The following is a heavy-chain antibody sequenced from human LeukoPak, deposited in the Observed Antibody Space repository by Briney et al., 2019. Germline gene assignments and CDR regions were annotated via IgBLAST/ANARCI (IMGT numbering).Heavy chain of an antibody. D-gene: IGHD4-17*01. CDR2: ISYDGSNK. J-gene: IGHJ4*02. Sequence: GGSLRLSCAASGFTFSSYGMHWVRQAPGKGLEWVAVISYDGSNKYYADSVKGRFTISGDNSKNTLYLQMNSLRAEDTAVYYCAKSLPGVTTLDYWGQGTLVTVSS. CDR1: GFTFSSYG. CDR3: AKSLPGVTTLDY. V-gene: IGHV3-30*18.